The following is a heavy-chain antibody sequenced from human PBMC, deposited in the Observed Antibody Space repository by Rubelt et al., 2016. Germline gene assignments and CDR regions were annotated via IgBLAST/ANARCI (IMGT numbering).Heavy chain of an antibody. J-gene: IGHJ2*01. V-gene: IGHV3-74*01. D-gene: IGHD3-10*01. CDR2: INSDGSST. Sequence: FGGPGGSLRLSCAASGFTFSSYWMHWVRQAPGKGLVWVSRINSDGSSTSYADSVKGRFTISRDNAKNTLYLQMNSLRAEDTAVYYCAKGRGPGSYYNWHFDVWGRGALVAVSS. CDR3: AKGRGPGSYYNWHFDV. CDR1: GFTFSSYW.